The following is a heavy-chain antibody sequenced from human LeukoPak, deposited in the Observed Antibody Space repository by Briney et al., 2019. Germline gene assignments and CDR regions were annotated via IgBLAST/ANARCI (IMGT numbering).Heavy chain of an antibody. CDR1: GFTFSSYA. D-gene: IGHD3-10*01. CDR3: AKERVRVVIFDAFDI. V-gene: IGHV3-30*18. CDR2: MLYDGNNR. J-gene: IGHJ3*02. Sequence: GGSLRLSCLAAGFTFSSYAMHWVSQAAGKGLEWVAVMLYDGNNRYYTDSVKGRFTISRDNSKNTVYLQMNSLRAEDTAVYYCAKERVRVVIFDAFDIWGQGTMVTVSS.